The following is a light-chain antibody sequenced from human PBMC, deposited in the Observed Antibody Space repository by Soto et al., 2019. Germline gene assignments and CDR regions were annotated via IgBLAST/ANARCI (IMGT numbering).Light chain of an antibody. V-gene: IGKV3-15*01. CDR2: GAS. Sequence: EIRMTQSPATLSVYAKEIVTFSFMASQSVSSNLAWYQQKPGQAPRLLIYGASTRATGIPARFSGSGSGTEFTLTISSLQSEDFAVYYWQQYNTWSPGVTFGQGTRLEIK. J-gene: IGKJ5*01. CDR1: QSVSSN. CDR3: QQYNTWSPGVT.